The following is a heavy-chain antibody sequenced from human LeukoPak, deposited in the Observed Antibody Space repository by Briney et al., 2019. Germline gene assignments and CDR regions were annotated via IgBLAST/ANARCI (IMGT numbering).Heavy chain of an antibody. V-gene: IGHV4-39*07. J-gene: IGHJ6*03. CDR2: IYYSGST. Sequence: TSETLSLTCTVSGGSISSSSYYWGWIRQPPGKGLEWIGSIYYSGSTYYNPSLKSRVTISVDTSKNQFSLKLSSVTAANTAVYYCARGDRSTSCYIDCKDYYYMDVWGKGTTVTVSS. CDR3: ARGDRSTSCYIDCKDYYYMDV. D-gene: IGHD2-2*02. CDR1: GGSISSSSYY.